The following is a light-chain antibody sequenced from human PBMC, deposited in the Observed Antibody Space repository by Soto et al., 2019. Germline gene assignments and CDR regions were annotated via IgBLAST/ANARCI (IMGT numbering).Light chain of an antibody. Sequence: DFLIPLSPSTLPASVGDRVPITCRASQSLTSWLAWYQQKPGKAPKLLIDKASSLESGVPSRFSGSGSGTEFTLTITSLQPDDFATYYCQQLNSYSSTFGQGTRVEI. CDR3: QQLNSYSST. J-gene: IGKJ5*01. V-gene: IGKV1-5*03. CDR1: QSLTSW. CDR2: KAS.